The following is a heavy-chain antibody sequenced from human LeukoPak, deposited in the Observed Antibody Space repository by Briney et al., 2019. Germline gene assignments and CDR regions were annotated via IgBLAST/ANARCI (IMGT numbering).Heavy chain of an antibody. CDR3: ARRRRVGIAHYFDY. V-gene: IGHV4-59*08. CDR1: GGSISSYY. Sequence: SETLSLTCTVSGGSISSYYWSWIRQPPGRGLEWIGYIYYSGSTNYNPSLKSRVTISVDTSKNQFSLKLSSVTAADTAVYYCARRRRVGIAHYFDYWGQGTLVTVSS. CDR2: IYYSGST. D-gene: IGHD6-13*01. J-gene: IGHJ4*02.